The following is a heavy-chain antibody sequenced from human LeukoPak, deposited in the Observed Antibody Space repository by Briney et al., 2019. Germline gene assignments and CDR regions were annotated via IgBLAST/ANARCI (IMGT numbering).Heavy chain of an antibody. V-gene: IGHV1-69*04. CDR3: AREEHSNIVVVPAAMGY. J-gene: IGHJ4*02. CDR2: IIPILGIA. D-gene: IGHD2-2*01. Sequence: GSSVKVSCKASGGTFSSYAISWVRQAPGQGLEWMGRIIPILGIANYAQKFQGRVTITADKSTSTAYMELSSLRSEDTAVYYCAREEHSNIVVVPAAMGYWGQGTLVTVSS. CDR1: GGTFSSYA.